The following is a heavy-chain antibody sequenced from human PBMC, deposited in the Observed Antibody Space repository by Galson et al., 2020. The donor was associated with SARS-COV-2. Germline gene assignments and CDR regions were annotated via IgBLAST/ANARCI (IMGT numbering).Heavy chain of an antibody. CDR2: MSWNGGST. J-gene: IGHJ4*02. D-gene: IGHD3-22*01. CDR3: ARDIDPYYDDSSGFDY. CDR1: GFLFDDYG. V-gene: IGHV3-20*04. Sequence: GGSLRLSCVASGFLFDDYGMSWVRQAPGKGLEWVSGMSWNGGSTGYADSVKGRFSISRDNAKKSLYLQMNSLRAEDTALYFCARDIDPYYDDSSGFDYWGQGTQVTVSS.